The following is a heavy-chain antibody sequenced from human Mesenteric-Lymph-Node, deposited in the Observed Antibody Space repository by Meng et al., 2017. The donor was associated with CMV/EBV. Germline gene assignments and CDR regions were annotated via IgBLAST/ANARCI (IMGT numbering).Heavy chain of an antibody. CDR2: IYRGDNT. D-gene: IGHD3-10*01. CDR1: GFNVRDKY. J-gene: IGHJ4*02. V-gene: IGHV3-66*01. CDR3: TGDSVSNPNLDY. Sequence: EGHLVESGGGVVQPGGSLRLSCAASGFNVRDKYMSWVRQAPGKGLEWVCIIYRGDNTYYIDSVKDRFTVSRDNSKNTMYLQMNSLRVEDTAVYYCTGDSVSNPNLDYWGQGTLVTVSS.